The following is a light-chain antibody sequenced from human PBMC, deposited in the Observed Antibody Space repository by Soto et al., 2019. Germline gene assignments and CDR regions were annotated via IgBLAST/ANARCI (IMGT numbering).Light chain of an antibody. Sequence: QSALTQPPSASGSPGQSVTISCTGSNNDIGSYEYVSWYQQHPGKAPKLIIYEVAKRPSGVPDRFSGSKSGNTASLTVSGLQAEDEADFYCTSYAGTNNFVLFGGGTKLTVL. V-gene: IGLV2-8*01. CDR2: EVA. CDR1: NNDIGSYEY. J-gene: IGLJ2*01. CDR3: TSYAGTNNFVL.